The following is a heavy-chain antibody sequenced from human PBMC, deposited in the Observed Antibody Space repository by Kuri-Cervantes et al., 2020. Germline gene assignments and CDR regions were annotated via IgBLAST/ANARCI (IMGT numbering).Heavy chain of an antibody. D-gene: IGHD2-15*01. Sequence: ASVKVSCKASGYTFTSYPMHWVRQAPGQRLEWMGWINAGNGDTKYSQKFQGRVTITRDTSASTAYMELSSLRSEDTAVYYCARDGWDIVVVVAATHGNYFDYWGQGTLVTVSS. CDR1: GYTFTSYP. CDR2: INAGNGDT. V-gene: IGHV1-3*01. J-gene: IGHJ4*02. CDR3: ARDGWDIVVVVAATHGNYFDY.